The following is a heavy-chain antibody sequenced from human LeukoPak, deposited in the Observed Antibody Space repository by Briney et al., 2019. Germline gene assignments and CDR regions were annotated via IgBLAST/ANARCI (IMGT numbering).Heavy chain of an antibody. V-gene: IGHV3-23*01. CDR3: AKAFAFVGANFFDY. CDR2: IGDTT. Sequence: GGSLRLSCAASGFTFSIYAMSWVRQAPGKGLEWVSAIGDTTYYADSVEGRFTIPRDNSKNTLYLQMNGLRAEDAAIYYCAKAFAFVGANFFDYWGQGTLVTVSS. D-gene: IGHD1-26*01. CDR1: GFTFSIYA. J-gene: IGHJ4*02.